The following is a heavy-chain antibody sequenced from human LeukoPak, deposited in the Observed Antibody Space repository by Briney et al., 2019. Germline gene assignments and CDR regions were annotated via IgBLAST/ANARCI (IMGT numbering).Heavy chain of an antibody. CDR3: ARNGRVRRVVKDLFEY. V-gene: IGHV1-18*01. Sequence: GASVKVSCKTSGYTFTDYDITWVRQAPGQGLEWIGRVSPYNGNTYYSQRFQDRVTITKDTSTGTAYMDLRNLRTDDTAMYYCARNGRVRRVVKDLFEYWGQGTLVAVSS. D-gene: IGHD3-10*01. CDR1: GYTFTDYD. J-gene: IGHJ4*02. CDR2: VSPYNGNT.